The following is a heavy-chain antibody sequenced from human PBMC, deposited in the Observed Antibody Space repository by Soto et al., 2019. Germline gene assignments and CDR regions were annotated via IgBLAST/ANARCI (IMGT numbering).Heavy chain of an antibody. CDR2: IYYSGST. V-gene: IGHV4-39*01. Sequence: SETLSLTCTVSGGSISSGDYYWSWIRQPPGKGLEWIGSIYYSGSTYYNPSLKSRVTISVDTSKNQFSLKLSSVTAADTAVYYCARVNYYDSSGYPDYWGQGTLVTVSS. CDR1: GGSISSGDYY. CDR3: ARVNYYDSSGYPDY. J-gene: IGHJ4*02. D-gene: IGHD3-22*01.